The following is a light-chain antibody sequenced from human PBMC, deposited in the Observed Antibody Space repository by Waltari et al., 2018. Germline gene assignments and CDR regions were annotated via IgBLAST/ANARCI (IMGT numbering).Light chain of an antibody. Sequence: EVVLTQSPDTLSLSPGERATLFCRASQSISRYLVWYQQRPGQAPRLLIYGASIRAAGIPDRFSGSGSRTDFTLSISRLEPEDFAVYYCQNHERLPATFGQGTRVEIK. CDR1: QSISRY. CDR2: GAS. CDR3: QNHERLPAT. V-gene: IGKV3-20*01. J-gene: IGKJ1*01.